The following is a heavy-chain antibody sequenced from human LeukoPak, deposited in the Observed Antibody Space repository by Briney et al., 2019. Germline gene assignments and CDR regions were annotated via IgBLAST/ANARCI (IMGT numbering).Heavy chain of an antibody. D-gene: IGHD2-21*01. V-gene: IGHV4-59*12. CDR2: IYYSGST. J-gene: IGHJ4*02. Sequence: SETLSLTCTVSGGSISSYYWSWIRQPPGKGLEWIGYIYYSGSTNYNPSLKSRVTISVDTSKNQFSLKLSSVTAADTAVYYCAGFSIWDYFDYWGQGTLVTVSS. CDR1: GGSISSYY. CDR3: AGFSIWDYFDY.